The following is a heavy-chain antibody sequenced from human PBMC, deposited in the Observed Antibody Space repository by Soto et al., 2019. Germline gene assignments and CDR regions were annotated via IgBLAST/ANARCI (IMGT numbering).Heavy chain of an antibody. CDR3: ARGSSGSYYRIKNWFDP. D-gene: IGHD3-10*01. CDR2: IIPIFGTA. V-gene: IGHV1-69*13. CDR1: GGTFSSYA. J-gene: IGHJ5*02. Sequence: SVKVSCKASGGTFSSYAISWVRQAPGQGLEWMGGIIPIFGTANYAQKFQGRVTITADESTSTAYMELSSLRSEDTAVYYCARGSSGSYYRIKNWFDPWGQGTLVTVSS.